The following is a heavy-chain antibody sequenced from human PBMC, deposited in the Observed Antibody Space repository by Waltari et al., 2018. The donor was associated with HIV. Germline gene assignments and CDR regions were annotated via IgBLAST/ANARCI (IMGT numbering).Heavy chain of an antibody. V-gene: IGHV3-30-3*01. Sequence: QVQLVESGGGVVQPGRSLRLSWAASGFTFSSYAMHWVRQAPGKGLEWVAVISYDGSNKYYADSVKGRFTISRDNSKNTLYLQMNSLRAEDTAVYYCATLPRPQVVVTAIGDYWGQGTLVTVSS. J-gene: IGHJ4*02. CDR2: ISYDGSNK. D-gene: IGHD2-21*02. CDR3: ATLPRPQVVVTAIGDY. CDR1: GFTFSSYA.